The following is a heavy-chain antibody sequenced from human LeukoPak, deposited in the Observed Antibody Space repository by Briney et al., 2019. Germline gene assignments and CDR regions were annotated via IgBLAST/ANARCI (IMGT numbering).Heavy chain of an antibody. V-gene: IGHV3-15*01. CDR2: IKSKTDGGTT. Sequence: PGGSLRLSCAASGFTFSSYSMSWVRQAPGKGLEWVGRIKSKTDGGTTDYAAPVKGRFTISRDDSKNTLYLQMNSLKTEDTAVYYCTTVLRYFTGSDYWGQGTLVTVSS. CDR1: GFTFSSYS. CDR3: TTVLRYFTGSDY. D-gene: IGHD3-9*01. J-gene: IGHJ4*02.